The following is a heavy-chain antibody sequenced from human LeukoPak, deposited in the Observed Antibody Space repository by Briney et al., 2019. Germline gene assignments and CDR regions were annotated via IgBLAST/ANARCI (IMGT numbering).Heavy chain of an antibody. CDR1: GFTFDDYA. V-gene: IGHV3-9*01. J-gene: IGHJ4*02. Sequence: TGGSLRLSCAASGFTFDDYAMHWVRQAPGKGLEWVSGISWNSGSIGYADSVKGRFTISRDNAKNSLYLQMNGLRADDTAVYYCAAGSYFDHWGQGTLVAVSS. D-gene: IGHD3-10*01. CDR2: ISWNSGSI. CDR3: AAGSYFDH.